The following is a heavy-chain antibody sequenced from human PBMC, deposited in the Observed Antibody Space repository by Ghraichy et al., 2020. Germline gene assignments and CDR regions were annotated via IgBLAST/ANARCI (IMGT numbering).Heavy chain of an antibody. CDR1: GFTFSSYS. J-gene: IGHJ5*02. CDR2: ISYSSSAI. V-gene: IGHV3-48*02. Sequence: GESPNISCVASGFTFSSYSMNWVRQAPGKGLEWVSYISYSSSAIYYADSVKGRFTISRDNAKNSLFLQMNSLRDEDTAVYYCARGVNINSSGRFDPWVQGTQVTVSS. D-gene: IGHD2/OR15-2a*01. CDR3: ARGVNINSSGRFDP.